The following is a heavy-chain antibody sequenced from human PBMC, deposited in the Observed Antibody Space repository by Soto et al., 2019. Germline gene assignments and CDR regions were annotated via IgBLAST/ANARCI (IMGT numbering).Heavy chain of an antibody. CDR1: GASVSSGDYY. CDR2: IYSSGGS. V-gene: IGHV4-30-4*01. Sequence: SETLSLTCTVSGASVSSGDYYWSCIRQPPGKGLEWIGYIYSSGGSYYNPSLKGRLTISIDTSKNQFSLKLSSVTAADTAVFYCARHYSSGSRNWFDPWGQGTLVTVSS. CDR3: ARHYSSGSRNWFDP. J-gene: IGHJ5*02. D-gene: IGHD6-19*01.